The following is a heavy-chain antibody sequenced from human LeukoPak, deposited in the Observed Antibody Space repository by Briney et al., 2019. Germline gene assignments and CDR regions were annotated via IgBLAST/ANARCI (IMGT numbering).Heavy chain of an antibody. CDR3: ARDPEGYCSGASCSFDY. D-gene: IGHD2-15*01. Sequence: ASVKVSCRASGYTLTVYYMHWVRQAPGQGLEWMGWINPYSGGTNYAQKFQGRVTMIRDTSNSTAYMELSSLRSDDTAVYYCARDPEGYCSGASCSFDYWGQGTVVTVSS. V-gene: IGHV1-2*02. J-gene: IGHJ4*02. CDR1: GYTLTVYY. CDR2: INPYSGGT.